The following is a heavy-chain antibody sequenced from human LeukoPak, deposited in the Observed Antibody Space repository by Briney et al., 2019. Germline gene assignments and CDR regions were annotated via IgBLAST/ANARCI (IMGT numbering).Heavy chain of an antibody. CDR2: IKQDGSET. J-gene: IGHJ4*02. V-gene: IGHV3-7*02. CDR3: ARAQWRRPDY. CDR1: EFTFSGYW. D-gene: IGHD5-12*01. Sequence: GGSLRLSCAASEFTFSGYWMSWFRQAPGKGLEWVATIKQDGSETDYVDSVKGRFTISRDNAKNSLYLQMNSLRIEDTAVYHCARAQWRRPDYWGQGTLVTVSS.